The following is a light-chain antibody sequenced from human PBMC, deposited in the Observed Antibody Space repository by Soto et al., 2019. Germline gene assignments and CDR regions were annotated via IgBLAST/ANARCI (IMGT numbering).Light chain of an antibody. CDR3: MQALEIPET. J-gene: IGKJ1*01. CDR2: LGS. Sequence: DIVMTQSRLSLSVTAXXPXXRXCXASQTLLYSNGYNYLDWYLQKPGQSPQLLIYLGSNRASGVPDRFSGSGSGTDFTLKISRVEAEDVGIYYCMQALEIPETFGQGTKVDIK. V-gene: IGKV2-28*01. CDR1: QTLLYSNGYNY.